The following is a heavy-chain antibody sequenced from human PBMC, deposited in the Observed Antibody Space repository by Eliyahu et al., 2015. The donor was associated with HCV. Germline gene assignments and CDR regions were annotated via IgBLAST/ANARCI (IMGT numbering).Heavy chain of an antibody. CDR2: IYYSGST. Sequence: QVQLQESGPGLVKPSETLSLTCXVXGGSIXSYXWXWIRQPPGKGLEWIAYIYYSGSTNHNPSLKSRVSISVDTSKNQFSLKLSSVTAADTAVYYCASGGGGIAVAGTGGWFDPWGQGTLVTVSS. CDR1: GGSIXSYX. J-gene: IGHJ5*02. V-gene: IGHV4-59*01. D-gene: IGHD6-19*01. CDR3: ASGGGGIAVAGTGGWFDP.